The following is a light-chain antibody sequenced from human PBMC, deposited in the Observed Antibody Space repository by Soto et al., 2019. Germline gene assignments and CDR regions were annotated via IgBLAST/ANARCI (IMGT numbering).Light chain of an antibody. V-gene: IGLV2-14*01. CDR2: EVS. CDR3: SSYTSSSTPNWV. CDR1: SSDVGGYNY. J-gene: IGLJ3*02. Sequence: QSVLTQPASVSGSPGQSITISCTGTSSDVGGYNYVSWYQQHPGKAPKLMIYEVSNRPSGVAKRFSGSKSGNTASLTISGLQAEDEADYYCSSYTSSSTPNWVFGGGTKLTVL.